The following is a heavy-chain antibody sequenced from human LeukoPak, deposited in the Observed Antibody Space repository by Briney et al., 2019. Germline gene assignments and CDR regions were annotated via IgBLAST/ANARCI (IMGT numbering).Heavy chain of an antibody. CDR2: ISAYNGNT. J-gene: IGHJ6*02. CDR1: GYTFTSYG. D-gene: IGHD2-2*02. V-gene: IGHV1-18*01. Sequence: GASVKVSCKASGYTFTSYGISWVRQAPGQGLEWMGWISAYNGNTNYAQKLQGRVTMTTDTSTSTAYMELRSLRSDDTAVYYCARDGAGYCSSTSCYNYYYYGMDVWGQGTTVTVSS. CDR3: ARDGAGYCSSTSCYNYYYYGMDV.